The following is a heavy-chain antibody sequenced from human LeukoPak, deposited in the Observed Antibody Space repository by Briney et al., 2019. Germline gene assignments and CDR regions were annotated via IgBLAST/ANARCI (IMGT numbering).Heavy chain of an antibody. Sequence: RGGSLRLSCAASGFTFSTYSMNWVRQTPGKGLEWVSYISSSSRTIYYADSVKGRFTIFRDNAKNSLFLQMNSLRAEDTAVYYCAKDSSPDYWGQGTLVIVSS. V-gene: IGHV3-48*01. CDR3: AKDSSPDY. J-gene: IGHJ4*02. D-gene: IGHD6-13*01. CDR1: GFTFSTYS. CDR2: ISSSSRTI.